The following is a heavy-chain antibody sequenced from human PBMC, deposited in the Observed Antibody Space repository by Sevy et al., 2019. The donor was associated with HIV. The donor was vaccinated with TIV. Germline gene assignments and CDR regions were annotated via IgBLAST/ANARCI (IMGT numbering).Heavy chain of an antibody. CDR3: ASFLPSIAAAGGSWFDP. CDR1: GFTVSSNY. D-gene: IGHD6-13*01. V-gene: IGHV3-53*01. CDR2: IYSGGST. Sequence: GGCLRLSCAASGFTVSSNYMSWVRQAPGKGLEWVSVIYSGGSTYYADSVKGRFTISRDNSKNTLYLQMNSLRAEDTAVYYCASFLPSIAAAGGSWFDPWGQGTLVTVSS. J-gene: IGHJ5*02.